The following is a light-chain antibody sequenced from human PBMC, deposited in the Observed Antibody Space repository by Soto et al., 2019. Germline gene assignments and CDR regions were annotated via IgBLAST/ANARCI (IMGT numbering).Light chain of an antibody. CDR3: QHSVT. V-gene: IGKV3-15*01. CDR1: QSVSSS. CDR2: DTS. J-gene: IGKJ1*01. Sequence: MMTQSPSTLSVSPGERATLSCRASQSVSSSLAWYQQKPGQAPRLLIYDTSTRATGIPARFSGSGSGTDFTLTISSLEPEDFAVYYCQHSVTFGQGTKVDIK.